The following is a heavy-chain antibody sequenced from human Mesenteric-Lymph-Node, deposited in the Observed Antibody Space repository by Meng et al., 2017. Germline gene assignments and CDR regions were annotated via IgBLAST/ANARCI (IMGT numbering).Heavy chain of an antibody. CDR2: IKQGGSEK. CDR1: GFTFSSYW. J-gene: IGHJ4*02. Sequence: GESLKISCAASGFTFSSYWMSWVRQAPGKGLEWVANIKQGGSEKYYVDSVKGRFTISRDNAKNSLYLQMNSLRAEDTDVYYCARGGDGYNYSDFDYWGQGTLVTVSS. D-gene: IGHD5-24*01. CDR3: ARGGDGYNYSDFDY. V-gene: IGHV3-7*01.